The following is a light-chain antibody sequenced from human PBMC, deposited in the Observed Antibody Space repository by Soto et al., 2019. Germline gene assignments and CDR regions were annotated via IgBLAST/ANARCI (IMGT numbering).Light chain of an antibody. CDR3: SSYTSISTLV. CDR1: SSDVGDYDC. CDR2: DVS. V-gene: IGLV2-14*03. Sequence: QSALTQPASVSGSPGQSITISCTGTSSDVGDYDCVSWYQQHPGKAPKLMTYDVSNRPSGVSDRFSGSKSGNTASLTISGLQAEDEADYYCSSYTSISTLVFGTGTKLTVL. J-gene: IGLJ1*01.